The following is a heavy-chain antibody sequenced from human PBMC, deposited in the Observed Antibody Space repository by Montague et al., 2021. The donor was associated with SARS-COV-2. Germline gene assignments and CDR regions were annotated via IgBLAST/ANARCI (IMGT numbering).Heavy chain of an antibody. CDR2: VTGSGGAT. CDR3: ARHVGMERVTYGMDV. D-gene: IGHD3-3*01. J-gene: IGHJ6*02. V-gene: IGHV3-23*01. Sequence: SLRLSCAASGFTFSTYAMSWVRQAPGKGLEWGSSVTGSGGATYYADSVKGRFTISRDNSKNTVFLYMNSLRAEDTAVYYCARHVGMERVTYGMDVWGQGTTVTVSS. CDR1: GFTFSTYA.